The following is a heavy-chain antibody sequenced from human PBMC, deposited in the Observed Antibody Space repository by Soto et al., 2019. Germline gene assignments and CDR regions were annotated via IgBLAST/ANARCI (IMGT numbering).Heavy chain of an antibody. D-gene: IGHD2-2*01. CDR3: ACRERDTSCWFGFDY. CDR1: GFSLSTSGMC. J-gene: IGHJ4*02. CDR2: IDWDDDK. V-gene: IGHV2-70*11. Sequence: SGPKLVNPTETLAMTCNFSGFSLSTSGMCVNWVRQPPGKALEWLARIDWDDDKYYSTSLKTRLTISKDTSKNQVVLTMTNMDPDDTASYFFACRERDTSCWFGFDYWGRGTLVTVSS.